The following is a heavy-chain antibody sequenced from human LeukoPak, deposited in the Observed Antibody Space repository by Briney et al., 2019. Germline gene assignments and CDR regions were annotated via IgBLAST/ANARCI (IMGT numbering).Heavy chain of an antibody. CDR1: GFTFSSYG. J-gene: IGHJ4*02. CDR2: ISGSGGST. D-gene: IGHD2-15*01. CDR3: AKYADYCSGGSCPLYYFDY. V-gene: IGHV3-23*01. Sequence: GGSLRLSCAASGFTFSSYGMSWVRQAPGKGLEWVSAISGSGGSTYYADSVKGRFTISRDNSKNTLYLQMNSLRAEDTAVYYCAKYADYCSGGSCPLYYFDYWGQGTLVAVSS.